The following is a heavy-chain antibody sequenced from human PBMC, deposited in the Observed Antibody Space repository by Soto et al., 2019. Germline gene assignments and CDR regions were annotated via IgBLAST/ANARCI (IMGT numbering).Heavy chain of an antibody. D-gene: IGHD6-19*01. J-gene: IGHJ4*02. V-gene: IGHV4-4*02. CDR3: AREGDLPYSIGY. CDR2: IHHSGST. Sequence: QVHLQESGPGLVKPSGTLSLTCDVSGDSISNSKWWTWARQPPGKGLEWIGEIHHSGSTNYNPSLQSRVIISVDNSENQFTLQLTSVTAADTAVYYCAREGDLPYSIGYWGQGTLVTVSS. CDR1: GDSISNSKW.